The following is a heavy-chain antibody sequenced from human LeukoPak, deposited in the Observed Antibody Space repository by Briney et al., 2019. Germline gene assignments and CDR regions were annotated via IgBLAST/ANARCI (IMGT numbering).Heavy chain of an antibody. V-gene: IGHV4-34*01. J-gene: IGHJ5*02. CDR2: VSHSGET. D-gene: IGHD3-16*01. Sequence: SETLSLTCAVYNGSFGGYYWSWIRQSPGKGLEWIGEVSHSGETNYNPSLRSRVTISVDTSKNHFSLNLNSVTAADTAVYNCARAGWNGGGGFDPWGQGTLDTVSS. CDR1: NGSFGGYY. CDR3: ARAGWNGGGGFDP.